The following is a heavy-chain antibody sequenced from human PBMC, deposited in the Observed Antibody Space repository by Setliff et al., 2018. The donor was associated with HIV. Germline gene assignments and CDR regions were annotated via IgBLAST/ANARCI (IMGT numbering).Heavy chain of an antibody. Sequence: LSLTCTVSGGSISSSSYYWGWIRQPPGKGLEWIGTIYYSGSTYYNPSLKSRVTISVDTSKNQFSLKLSSVTAADTAVYYCARDIGTVTDSDYWGQGTLVTV. V-gene: IGHV4-39*07. CDR1: GGSISSSSYY. J-gene: IGHJ4*02. CDR3: ARDIGTVTDSDY. CDR2: IYYSGST. D-gene: IGHD4-4*01.